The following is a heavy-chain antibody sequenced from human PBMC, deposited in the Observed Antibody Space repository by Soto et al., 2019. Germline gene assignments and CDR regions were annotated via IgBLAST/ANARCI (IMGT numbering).Heavy chain of an antibody. CDR2: IYYSGST. CDR1: GGSISSGGYY. D-gene: IGHD3-22*01. CDR3: ATYYYDSSGYYYFDY. Sequence: SETLSLTCTVSGGSISSGGYYWSWIRQHPGKGLVLIGYIYYSGSTYYNPSLKSRVTISVDTSKNQFSLKLSSVTAADTAVYYCATYYYDSSGYYYFDYWGQGTLVTVPQ. V-gene: IGHV4-31*03. J-gene: IGHJ4*02.